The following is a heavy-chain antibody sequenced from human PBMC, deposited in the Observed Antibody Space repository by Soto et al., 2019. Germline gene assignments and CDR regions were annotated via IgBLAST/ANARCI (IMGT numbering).Heavy chain of an antibody. CDR3: AKEIEGYYDSSGYSDY. V-gene: IGHV3-23*01. Sequence: PXXSLRLACAASGFTFSSYAMRWVLQAPGKGLEWVSAISGSGGSTYYADSVKGRFTISRDNSKNTLYLQMNSLRAEDTAVYYCAKEIEGYYDSSGYSDYWGQGTLVTVSS. D-gene: IGHD3-22*01. CDR2: ISGSGGST. CDR1: GFTFSSYA. J-gene: IGHJ4*02.